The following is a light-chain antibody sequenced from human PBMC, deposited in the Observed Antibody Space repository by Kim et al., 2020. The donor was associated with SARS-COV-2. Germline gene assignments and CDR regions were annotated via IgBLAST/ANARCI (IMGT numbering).Light chain of an antibody. Sequence: EIVLTQSPGTLALSPGESATLSCRASQSVSSGYLAWYQQKPGQAPRLLVYGASSRATGIPDRFSGSGSGTDFTLTINRLEPEDFAVYYCKQYGTSTWTFGQGTKVDIK. CDR1: QSVSSGY. CDR2: GAS. CDR3: KQYGTSTWT. J-gene: IGKJ1*01. V-gene: IGKV3-20*01.